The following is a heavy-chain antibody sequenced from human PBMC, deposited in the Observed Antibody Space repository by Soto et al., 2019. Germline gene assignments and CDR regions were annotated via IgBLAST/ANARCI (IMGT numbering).Heavy chain of an antibody. CDR2: ISSSGSTI. CDR1: GFTFSSYE. CDR3: ARDSSSSEYLQH. V-gene: IGHV3-48*03. Sequence: GGSLRLSCAASGFTFSSYEMNWVRQAPGKGLEWVSCISSSGSTIYYADSVKGRFTISRDNAKNSLYLQMNSLRAEDTAVYYCARDSSSSEYLQHWGQGTLVTVSS. J-gene: IGHJ1*01. D-gene: IGHD6-6*01.